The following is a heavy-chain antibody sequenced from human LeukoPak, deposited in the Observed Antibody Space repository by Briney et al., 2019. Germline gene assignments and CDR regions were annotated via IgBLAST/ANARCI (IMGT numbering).Heavy chain of an antibody. CDR2: INPNSGGT. D-gene: IGHD4-17*01. J-gene: IGHJ2*01. Sequence: VASVKVSCKASGYTFTSYGISWVRQAPGQGLEWMGWINPNSGGTNYAQKFQGRVTMTRDTSISTAYMELSRLRSDDTAVYYCAREHLTTVTPGLARRDWYFDLWGRGTLVTVSS. CDR3: AREHLTTVTPGLARRDWYFDL. CDR1: GYTFTSYG. V-gene: IGHV1-2*02.